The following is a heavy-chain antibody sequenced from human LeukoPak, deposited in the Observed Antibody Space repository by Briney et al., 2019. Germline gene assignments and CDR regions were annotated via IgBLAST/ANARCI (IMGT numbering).Heavy chain of an antibody. Sequence: SETLSLTCTVSGGSISSGTWWNWVRQPPGKGLEWIGEIYHDETTNYSPSLKSRVTISVDKSKSLFSLKLSAVTAADTAIYYCARADTSGTSSSDAFDIWGQGTMVAVSS. V-gene: IGHV4-4*02. D-gene: IGHD3-10*01. J-gene: IGHJ3*02. CDR1: GGSISSGTW. CDR2: IYHDETT. CDR3: ARADTSGTSSSDAFDI.